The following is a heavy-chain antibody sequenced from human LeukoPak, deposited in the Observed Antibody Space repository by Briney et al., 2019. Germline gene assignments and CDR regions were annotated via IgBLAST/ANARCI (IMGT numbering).Heavy chain of an antibody. D-gene: IGHD2-2*01. CDR3: ARLDPIPAAISVRDY. CDR1: GYSFTSYW. J-gene: IGHJ4*02. CDR2: IDPSDSYT. Sequence: GESLQISCKGSGYSFTSYWISWVRPMPGKGLGWMGRIDPSDSYTNYSPSFQGHVTISADKSISTAYLQWSSLKASDTAMYYCARLDPIPAAISVRDYWGQGTLVTVSS. V-gene: IGHV5-10-1*01.